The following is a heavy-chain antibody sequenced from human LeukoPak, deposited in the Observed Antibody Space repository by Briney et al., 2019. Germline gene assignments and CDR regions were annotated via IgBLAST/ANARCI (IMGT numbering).Heavy chain of an antibody. CDR1: GGSISSSRYY. J-gene: IGHJ1*01. Sequence: SETLSLTCTVSGGSISSSRYYWGWIRQPPGKGLEWIGSIYYSGSTYYNPSLKSRVTISVDTSKNQFSLKLSSVTAADTAVYYCATSAEYFQHWGQGTLVTVSS. V-gene: IGHV4-39*01. CDR3: ATSAEYFQH. CDR2: IYYSGST.